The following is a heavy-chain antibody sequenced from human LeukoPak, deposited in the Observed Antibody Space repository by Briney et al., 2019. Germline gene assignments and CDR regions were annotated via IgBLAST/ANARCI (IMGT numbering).Heavy chain of an antibody. CDR3: TTGGCSSTSCLPVDV. CDR2: ISSSSSYI. CDR1: GFTFSSYS. Sequence: GGSLRLSCAASGFTFSSYSMNWVRQAPGKGLEWVSSISSSSSYIYYADSVKGRFTISRDNAKNSLYLQMNSLKTEDTAVYYCTTGGCSSTSCLPVDVWGKGTTVTVSS. J-gene: IGHJ6*04. V-gene: IGHV3-21*03. D-gene: IGHD2-2*01.